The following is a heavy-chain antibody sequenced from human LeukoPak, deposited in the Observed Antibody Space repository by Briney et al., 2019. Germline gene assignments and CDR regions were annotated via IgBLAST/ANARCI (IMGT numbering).Heavy chain of an antibody. J-gene: IGHJ4*02. CDR2: IYTSGST. CDR1: GGSISSGSYY. Sequence: SETLSLTCTVSGGSISSGSYYWSWIRQPAGKGLEWIGRIYTSGSTNYNPSLKSRVTISVDTSKNQSSLKLSSVTAADTAVYYCARIPSLGRYYFDYWGQGTLVTVSS. V-gene: IGHV4-61*02. D-gene: IGHD3-16*01. CDR3: ARIPSLGRYYFDY.